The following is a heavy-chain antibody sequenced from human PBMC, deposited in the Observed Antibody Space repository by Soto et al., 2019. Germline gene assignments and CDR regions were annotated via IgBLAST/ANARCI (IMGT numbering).Heavy chain of an antibody. Sequence: ESGPTLVNPTQTLTLTCTFSGFSLSTSGVGVGWIRQPPGKALEWLALIYWDDDKRYSPSLKSRLTITKDTSKNQVVLTMTNMDPVDTATYYCAHTYPKTIFWIRGFDPWGQGTLVTVSS. CDR2: IYWDDDK. CDR1: GFSLSTSGVG. J-gene: IGHJ5*02. D-gene: IGHD3-9*01. CDR3: AHTYPKTIFWIRGFDP. V-gene: IGHV2-5*02.